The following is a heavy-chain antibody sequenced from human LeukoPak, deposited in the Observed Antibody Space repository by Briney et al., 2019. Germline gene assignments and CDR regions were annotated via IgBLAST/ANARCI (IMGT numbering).Heavy chain of an antibody. CDR1: GITLSNYG. Sequence: GGSLRLSCAVPGITLSNYGMSWVRQAPGKGLEWVAGISDSGGSTNYADSVKGRFTISRDNPKTTLYLQMNSLRAEDTAVYFCAKRGVVIRVILVGFHKEAYYFDSWGQGALVTVSS. J-gene: IGHJ4*02. CDR2: ISDSGGST. CDR3: AKRGVVIRVILVGFHKEAYYFDS. D-gene: IGHD3-22*01. V-gene: IGHV3-23*01.